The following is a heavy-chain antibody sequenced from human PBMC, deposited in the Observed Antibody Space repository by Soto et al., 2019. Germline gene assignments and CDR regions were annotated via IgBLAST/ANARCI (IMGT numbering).Heavy chain of an antibody. Sequence: GGSLRLSCAASGFTFSSYAMHWVRQAPGKGLEWVAVISYDGSNKYYADSVKGRFTISRDNSKNTLYLQMNSLRAEDTAVYYCAEGCSSTSCQYQGFDYWGQGTLVTVSS. D-gene: IGHD2-2*01. CDR3: AEGCSSTSCQYQGFDY. CDR1: GFTFSSYA. J-gene: IGHJ4*02. CDR2: ISYDGSNK. V-gene: IGHV3-30-3*02.